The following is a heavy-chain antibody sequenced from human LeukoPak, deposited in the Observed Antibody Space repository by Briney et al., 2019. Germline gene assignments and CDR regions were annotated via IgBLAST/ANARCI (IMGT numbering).Heavy chain of an antibody. CDR2: ISWNSGSI. CDR3: AMYSSPFGRFDY. Sequence: SGGSLRLSCAASGFTFDDYAMHWVRHAPGKGLEWVSGISWNSGSIGYADSVKGRFTISRDNAKNSLYLQMNSLRAEDTALYYCAMYSSPFGRFDYWGQGTLVTVSS. J-gene: IGHJ4*02. D-gene: IGHD6-19*01. V-gene: IGHV3-9*01. CDR1: GFTFDDYA.